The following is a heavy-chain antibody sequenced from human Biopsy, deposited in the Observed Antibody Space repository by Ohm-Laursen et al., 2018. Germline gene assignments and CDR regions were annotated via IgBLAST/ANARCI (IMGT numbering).Heavy chain of an antibody. J-gene: IGHJ4*02. D-gene: IGHD3-16*01. V-gene: IGHV4-31*03. Sequence: SQTLSLTCTVSGVSMNTGTYYWTWIRQNPATGLEWIGYVHKSGNTLYNPSLKSRLSISVDTSRNQFSLKLTSVIAADTALYYWTRAGGGKIYGLWGQGTLVTVSA. CDR3: TRAGGGKIYGL. CDR2: VHKSGNT. CDR1: GVSMNTGTYY.